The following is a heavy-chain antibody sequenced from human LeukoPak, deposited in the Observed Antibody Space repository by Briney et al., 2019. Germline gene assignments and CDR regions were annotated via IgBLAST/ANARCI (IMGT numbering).Heavy chain of an antibody. CDR1: GFTFTSSA. CDR3: AADLSSSGWYPSDY. CDR2: IVVGSGNT. J-gene: IGHJ4*02. Sequence: GTSVEVSCKASGFTFTSSAMQWVRQARGQRLEWIGWIVVGSGNTNYAQKFQERVTITRDMSTSTAYMELSSLRSEDTAVYYCAADLSSSGWYPSDYWGQGTLVTVSS. V-gene: IGHV1-58*02. D-gene: IGHD6-19*01.